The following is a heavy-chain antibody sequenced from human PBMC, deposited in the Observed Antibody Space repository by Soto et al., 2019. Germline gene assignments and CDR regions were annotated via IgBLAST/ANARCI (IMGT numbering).Heavy chain of an antibody. CDR1: GYSFTSYL. Sequence: PGESLMISCKGSGYSFTSYLIGWVRPLPGKGLEWMGIIYPGDSDTRYSPSFQGQVTISADKSISTAYMELSRLRSDDTAVYYCARGLTLVGATTAYYYYYGMDVWGQGTTVTVSS. J-gene: IGHJ6*02. V-gene: IGHV5-51*01. D-gene: IGHD1-26*01. CDR2: IYPGDSDT. CDR3: ARGLTLVGATTAYYYYYGMDV.